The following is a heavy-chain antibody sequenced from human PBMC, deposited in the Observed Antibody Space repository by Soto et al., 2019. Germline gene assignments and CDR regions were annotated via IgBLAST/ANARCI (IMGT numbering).Heavy chain of an antibody. CDR3: ARDREYQPLPDY. D-gene: IGHD2-2*01. CDR1: GFTFNTYT. J-gene: IGHJ4*02. CDR2: ISSSSGTK. V-gene: IGHV3-48*01. Sequence: EVQLVEFGGGLAQPGGSLRLSCAASGFTFNTYTMNWVRQAPGKGLEWDSYISSSSGTKYYADSVKGRFTISRDNAKNSLYLQMNSLRAEDTAVYYCARDREYQPLPDYWGQGTLVTVSS.